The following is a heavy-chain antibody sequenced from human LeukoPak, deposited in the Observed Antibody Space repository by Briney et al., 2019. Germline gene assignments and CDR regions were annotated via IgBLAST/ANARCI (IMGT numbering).Heavy chain of an antibody. J-gene: IGHJ4*02. Sequence: SETLSLTCTVSGGSISSYYLSWIRQPPGKGLEWIGYIYYSGSTNYNPSLKSRVTISVDTSKNQFSLRLNSLTAADTAVYYCAKDGPIGPWGQGTLVTVSS. CDR2: IYYSGST. CDR3: AKDGPIGP. CDR1: GGSISSYY. V-gene: IGHV4-59*01. D-gene: IGHD2-15*01.